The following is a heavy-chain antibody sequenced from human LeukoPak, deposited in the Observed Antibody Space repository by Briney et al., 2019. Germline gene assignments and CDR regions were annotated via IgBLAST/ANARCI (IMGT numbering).Heavy chain of an antibody. Sequence: SETLSLTCAVYGGSFSGYYWSWIRQPPGEGLEWIGEINHSGSTNYNPSLKSRVTISVDTSKNQFSLKLSSVTAADTAVYYCARSGSYDILTGYQPRGKYNSFDPWGQGTLVTVSS. D-gene: IGHD3-9*01. CDR2: INHSGST. CDR3: ARSGSYDILTGYQPRGKYNSFDP. V-gene: IGHV4-34*01. J-gene: IGHJ5*02. CDR1: GGSFSGYY.